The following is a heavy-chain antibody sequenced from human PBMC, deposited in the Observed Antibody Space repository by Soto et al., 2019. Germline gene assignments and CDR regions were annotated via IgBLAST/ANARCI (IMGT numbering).Heavy chain of an antibody. V-gene: IGHV4-59*01. Sequence: PSETLAITCTVSVGSIRSYYLSWIRQPPGKGLEWIGYIYYSGSTNYNPSLKSRVTISVDTSKNQFSLKLSSVTAADTAVYYCARVWFGELLGYGMDVWGQGTTVTVSS. CDR3: ARVWFGELLGYGMDV. J-gene: IGHJ6*02. CDR1: VGSIRSYY. CDR2: IYYSGST. D-gene: IGHD3-10*01.